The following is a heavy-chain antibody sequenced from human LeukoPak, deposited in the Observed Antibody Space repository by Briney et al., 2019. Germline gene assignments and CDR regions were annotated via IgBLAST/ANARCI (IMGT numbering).Heavy chain of an antibody. CDR1: GYTFTGYY. Sequence: ASVKVSCKASGYTFTGYYIHWFRQAPGQGLEWMGWINSNSGGTNYAQKFQGRVTMTRDTSISTAYMELSSLRSDDTAVYYCAREIVTTIRQFDYWGQGTLVTVSS. CDR2: INSNSGGT. V-gene: IGHV1-2*02. J-gene: IGHJ4*02. CDR3: AREIVTTIRQFDY. D-gene: IGHD5-12*01.